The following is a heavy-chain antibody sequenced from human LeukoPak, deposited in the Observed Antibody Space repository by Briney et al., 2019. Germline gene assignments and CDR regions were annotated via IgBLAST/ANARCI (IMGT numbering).Heavy chain of an antibody. Sequence: PRGTLTLSCAASGGTISSNYMNWVRQPPGKGLEWVSVIYNAGSTFYTHSVKGRVTISVDNSKNPLYLQVNTVRAEDTATYYCARDYSDNGGGGDAFDICGPGTMVTVSS. CDR1: GGTISSNY. D-gene: IGHD2-8*01. CDR2: IYNAGST. CDR3: ARDYSDNGGGGDAFDI. V-gene: IGHV3-53*01. J-gene: IGHJ3*02.